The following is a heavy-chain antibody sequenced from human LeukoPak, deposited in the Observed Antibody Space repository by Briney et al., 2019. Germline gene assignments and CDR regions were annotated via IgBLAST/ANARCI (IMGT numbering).Heavy chain of an antibody. CDR1: GFTVSSNY. CDR2: IYSGGST. D-gene: IGHD3-10*01. Sequence: GGSLRLSCAASGFTVSSNYMSWVRQAPGKGLEWVSVIYSGGSTYYADSVKGRFTISRDNSKNTLYLQMNSLGAEDTAVYYCARDGPYGSGSKDWGQGTLVTVSS. J-gene: IGHJ4*02. CDR3: ARDGPYGSGSKD. V-gene: IGHV3-66*02.